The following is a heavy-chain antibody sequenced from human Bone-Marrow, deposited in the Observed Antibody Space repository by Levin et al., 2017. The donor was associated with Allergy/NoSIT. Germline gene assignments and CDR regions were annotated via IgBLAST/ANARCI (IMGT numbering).Heavy chain of an antibody. CDR3: AKDGRFGELLFIEIDY. D-gene: IGHD3-10*01. CDR1: GFTFSSYG. J-gene: IGHJ4*02. Sequence: YCAASGFTFSSYGMHWVRQAPGKGLEWVAVISYDGSNKYYADSVKGRFTISRDNSKNTLYLQMNSLRAEDTAVYYCAKDGRFGELLFIEIDYWGQGTLVTVSS. CDR2: ISYDGSNK. V-gene: IGHV3-30*18.